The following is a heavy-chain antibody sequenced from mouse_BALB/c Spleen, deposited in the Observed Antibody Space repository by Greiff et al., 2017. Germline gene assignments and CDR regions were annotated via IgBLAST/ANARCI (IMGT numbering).Heavy chain of an antibody. CDR2: ISSGGGST. CDR3: ARRGYGY. Sequence: DVMLVESGGGLVKPGGSLKLSCAASGFAFSSYDMSWVRQTPEKRLEWVAYISSGGGSTYYPDTVKGRFTISRDNAKNTLYLQMSSLKSEDTAMYYCARRGYGYWGQGTTLTVSS. V-gene: IGHV5-12-1*01. CDR1: GFAFSSYD. D-gene: IGHD3-1*01. J-gene: IGHJ2*01.